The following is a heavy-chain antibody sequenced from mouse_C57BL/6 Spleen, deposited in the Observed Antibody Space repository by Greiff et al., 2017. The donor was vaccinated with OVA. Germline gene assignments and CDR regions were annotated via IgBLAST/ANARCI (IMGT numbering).Heavy chain of an antibody. V-gene: IGHV1-50*01. J-gene: IGHJ4*01. CDR1: GYTFTSYW. CDR2: IDPSDSYT. Sequence: QVQLQQPGAELVKPGASVKLSCKASGYTFTSYWMQWVKQRPGQGLEWIGEIDPSDSYTNYNQKFKGKATLTVDTSSSTAYMQLSSLTSEDSAVYYCARSGDYYGSSPPMDYWGQGTSVTVSS. CDR3: ARSGDYYGSSPPMDY. D-gene: IGHD1-1*01.